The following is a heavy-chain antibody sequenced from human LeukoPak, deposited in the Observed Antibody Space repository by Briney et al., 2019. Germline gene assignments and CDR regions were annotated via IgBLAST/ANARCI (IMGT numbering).Heavy chain of an antibody. CDR2: ISAYNGNT. CDR3: ARDRYCSSTSCYDYYYYYYMDV. D-gene: IGHD2-2*01. V-gene: IGHV1-18*01. Sequence: ASVKVSCKASGYTFTSYGISWARQAPGQGLEWMGWISAYNGNTNYAQKLQGRVTMTTDTSTSTAYMELRSLRSDDTAVYYCARDRYCSSTSCYDYYYYYYMDVWGKGTTVTVSS. CDR1: GYTFTSYG. J-gene: IGHJ6*03.